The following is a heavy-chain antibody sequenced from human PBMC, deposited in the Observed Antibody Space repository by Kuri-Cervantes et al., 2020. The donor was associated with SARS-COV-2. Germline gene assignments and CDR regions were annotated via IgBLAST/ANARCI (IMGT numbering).Heavy chain of an antibody. D-gene: IGHD2-15*01. CDR1: GGSISSYY. CDR3: ARSPRLGYCSGGSCDWGSYYGMDV. J-gene: IGHJ6*02. V-gene: IGHV4-4*07. CDR2: IYTSGST. Sequence: SETLSLTCTVSGGSISSYYWSWIRQPAGKGLEWIGRIYTSGSTNYNPSLKSRVTMSVDTSKNQFSLKLSSATAADTAVYYCARSPRLGYCSGGSCDWGSYYGMDVWGQGTTVTVSS.